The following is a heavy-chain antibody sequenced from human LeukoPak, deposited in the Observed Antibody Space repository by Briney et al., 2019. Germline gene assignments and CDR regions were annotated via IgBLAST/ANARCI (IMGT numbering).Heavy chain of an antibody. Sequence: PSETLSLTCAVSGGSISSSNWWSWVRQPPRKGLEWIGEIYHSGSTNYNLSLKSRVTIPVDTSKNQFSLKLSSVTAADTAVYYCARHGNYYDSSADNWFDPWGQGTLVTVSP. J-gene: IGHJ5*02. V-gene: IGHV4-4*02. D-gene: IGHD3-22*01. CDR2: IYHSGST. CDR3: ARHGNYYDSSADNWFDP. CDR1: GGSISSSNW.